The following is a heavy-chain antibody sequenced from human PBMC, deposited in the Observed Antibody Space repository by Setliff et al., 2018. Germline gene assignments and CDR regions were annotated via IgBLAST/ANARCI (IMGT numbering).Heavy chain of an antibody. CDR1: GGSISTTNYF. J-gene: IGHJ4*01. CDR2: LYYTGAT. Sequence: SETLSLTCTVSGGSISTTNYFWGWIRQPPGGGLEWIGILYYTGATYYNPSLKSRVTISVDTPNNQFSLKLRSVTAADTAVYYCARERYFDWFFEDWGHGTLVTVSS. D-gene: IGHD3-9*01. V-gene: IGHV4-39*07. CDR3: ARERYFDWFFED.